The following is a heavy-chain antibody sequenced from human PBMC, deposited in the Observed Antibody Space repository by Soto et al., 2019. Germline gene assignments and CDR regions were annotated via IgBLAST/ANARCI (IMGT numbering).Heavy chain of an antibody. D-gene: IGHD3-10*01. J-gene: IGHJ4*02. CDR1: GFTFSTYS. Sequence: EVQLVESGGGLVKPGGSLRLSCAASGFTFSTYSMNWVRQGPGRGLEWVSSISSSSSYIYYADSVKGRFTISRDNAKNSLYLQMNSLRAEGTAVYYCARGEYYGSGTKEYFDYWGQGTLVTVSS. V-gene: IGHV3-21*01. CDR2: ISSSSSYI. CDR3: ARGEYYGSGTKEYFDY.